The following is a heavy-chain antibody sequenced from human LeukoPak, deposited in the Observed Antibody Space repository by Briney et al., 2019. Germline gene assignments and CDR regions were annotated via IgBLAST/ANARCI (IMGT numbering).Heavy chain of an antibody. D-gene: IGHD2-2*01. J-gene: IGHJ4*02. CDR2: ISWDGGST. CDR1: GFTFDDYA. Sequence: GGSLRLSCAASGFTFDDYAMHWVRQAPGKGLEWVSLISWDGGSTYYADSVKGRFTISRDNSKNSLYLQMNSLRAEDTALYYCAKGDCSSTSSPIDYWGRGTLVTVSS. V-gene: IGHV3-43D*03. CDR3: AKGDCSSTSSPIDY.